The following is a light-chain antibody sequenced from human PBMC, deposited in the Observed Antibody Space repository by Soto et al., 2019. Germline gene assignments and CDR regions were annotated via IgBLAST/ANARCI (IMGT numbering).Light chain of an antibody. Sequence: EIVLTQSPGTLSLSPGEGATVSCRVSQSINSKSLVWYQRNFGQAPRLLIYNTSSRATGTPDRFSGSGSGTDFTLSISRLEPEDFAVYYCQHYGGSFIFGPGTKVDFK. CDR3: QHYGGSFI. CDR2: NTS. CDR1: QSINSKS. J-gene: IGKJ3*01. V-gene: IGKV3-20*01.